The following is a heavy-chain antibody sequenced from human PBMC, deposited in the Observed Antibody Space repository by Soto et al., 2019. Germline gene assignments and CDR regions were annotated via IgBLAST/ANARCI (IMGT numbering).Heavy chain of an antibody. CDR3: ARGRHVVVVTAALDY. Sequence: QVQLMQSGAEVNKPGASVNVSCKASGDTFTDYYIHWVRQAPGQVLEWMGTVNPSGGHTTYAQHFRGRVTMTRDTSTSTLYMEMTSLTSDDTAIYYCARGRHVVVVTAALDYWGQGTLVTVSS. V-gene: IGHV1-46*01. J-gene: IGHJ4*02. CDR1: GDTFTDYY. D-gene: IGHD2-21*02. CDR2: VNPSGGHT.